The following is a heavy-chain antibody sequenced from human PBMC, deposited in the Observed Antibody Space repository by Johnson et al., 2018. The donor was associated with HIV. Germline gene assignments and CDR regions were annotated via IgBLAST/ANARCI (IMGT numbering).Heavy chain of an antibody. Sequence: VQLVESGGGLVQPGGSLRLSCAASGFTVSSNYMSWVRQAPGKGLEWVSVIYSGGSTYYADSVKGRFTISRDNSKNTLYLQMGSLRAEDMALYYCARGFLGYSVYVRAFDIWGQGTMVTVSS. V-gene: IGHV3-66*02. J-gene: IGHJ3*02. CDR1: GFTVSSNY. D-gene: IGHD5/OR15-5a*01. CDR3: ARGFLGYSVYVRAFDI. CDR2: IYSGGST.